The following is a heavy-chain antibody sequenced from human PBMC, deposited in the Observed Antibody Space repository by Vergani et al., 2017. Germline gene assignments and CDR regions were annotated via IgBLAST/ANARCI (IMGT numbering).Heavy chain of an antibody. CDR2: ISSSGSNI. J-gene: IGHJ6*02. D-gene: IGHD3-10*01. Sequence: EVQLLESGGGLVQPGGSLRLSCAASGFTFSSYAMNWVRQAPGKGLEWVSYISSSGSNIYYADSVKGRFTISRDNAKHSLYLQMNSLRAEDTAVYYCARDSVDYYGSGSPSSGMDVWGQGTTVTVSS. CDR3: ARDSVDYYGSGSPSSGMDV. CDR1: GFTFSSYA. V-gene: IGHV3-48*03.